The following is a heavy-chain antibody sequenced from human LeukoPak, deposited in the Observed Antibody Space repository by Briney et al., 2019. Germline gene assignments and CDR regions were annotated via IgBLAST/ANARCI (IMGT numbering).Heavy chain of an antibody. CDR3: AKVSGFWSGYSDY. D-gene: IGHD3-3*01. J-gene: IGHJ4*02. Sequence: GGSLRLSCAASGFTFSSYAMSWVRRAPGKGLEWVSATSGSGGSAYYADSVKGRFTISRDNSKNTLYLQMNSLRAEDTAVYYCAKVSGFWSGYSDYWGQGTLVTVSS. CDR1: GFTFSSYA. CDR2: TSGSGGSA. V-gene: IGHV3-23*01.